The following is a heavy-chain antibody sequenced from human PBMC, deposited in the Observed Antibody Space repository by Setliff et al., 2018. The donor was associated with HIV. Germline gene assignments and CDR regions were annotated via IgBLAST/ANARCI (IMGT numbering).Heavy chain of an antibody. CDR3: ARDGYNYKKGTSYMDV. J-gene: IGHJ6*03. CDR2: LYYTGRA. Sequence: NPSETLSLTCTVSGGSINNYFWSWIRQPPGKGLEWLGCLYYTGRANYNPSLKSRLTVSVDTSKNQFSLKLSSVTAADTAVYYCARDGYNYKKGTSYMDVWGKGTTVTVSS. V-gene: IGHV4-59*01. CDR1: GGSINNYF. D-gene: IGHD5-12*01.